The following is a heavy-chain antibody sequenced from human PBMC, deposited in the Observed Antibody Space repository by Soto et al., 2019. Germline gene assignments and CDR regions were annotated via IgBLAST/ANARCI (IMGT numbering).Heavy chain of an antibody. CDR2: IWYDGSNK. Sequence: GGSLRLSCAASGFTFSSYGMHWVRQAPGKGLEWVAVIWYDGSNKYYADSVKGRFTISRDNSKNTLYLQMNSLRAEDTAVYYCARDKSPEVAEYFQHWGQGTLVTVSS. V-gene: IGHV3-33*01. CDR3: ARDKSPEVAEYFQH. J-gene: IGHJ1*01. CDR1: GFTFSSYG.